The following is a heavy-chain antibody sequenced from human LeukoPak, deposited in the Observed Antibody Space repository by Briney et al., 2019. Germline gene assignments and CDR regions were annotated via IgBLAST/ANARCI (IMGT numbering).Heavy chain of an antibody. D-gene: IGHD3-10*01. CDR1: GFTFSDYY. CDR2: ISGRNYI. CDR3: ARVRGGNFDF. Sequence: GGSLRLSCAASGFTFSDYYMSWIRQAPGKGLEWVSYISGRNYITYADSVKGRFTISRDNAKNSLFVQMNGLRAEDTAVYYCARVRGGNFDFWGQGTLVTVSS. J-gene: IGHJ4*02. V-gene: IGHV3-11*05.